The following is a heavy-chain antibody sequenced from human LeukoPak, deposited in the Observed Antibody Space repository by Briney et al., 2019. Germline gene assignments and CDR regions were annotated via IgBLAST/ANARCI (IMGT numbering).Heavy chain of an antibody. Sequence: SETLSLTCTVSGGSISSYYWSWIRQPAGKGLEWIGRIYTSGSTNYNPYLKSRVTMSVDTSKNQIPLKLSSVTAADTAVYYCASYSSGWFDYWGQGTLVTVSS. D-gene: IGHD6-19*01. CDR3: ASYSSGWFDY. CDR2: IYTSGST. J-gene: IGHJ5*01. V-gene: IGHV4-4*07. CDR1: GGSISSYY.